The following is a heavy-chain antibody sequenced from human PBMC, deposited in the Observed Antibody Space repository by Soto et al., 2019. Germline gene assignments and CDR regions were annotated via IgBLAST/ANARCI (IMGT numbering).Heavy chain of an antibody. D-gene: IGHD6-19*01. J-gene: IGHJ6*02. V-gene: IGHV3-21*01. CDR3: ARNSLGIPEAGTPPNLV. CDR2: ISTNSSYI. Sequence: GESLKTFCSGPGFTFCSYSMNWVRQGPGKVLEWVSSISTNSSYIYYGDSVKGRFTISRDNDKNSLYLQMNSLRVEDTAVYYCARNSLGIPEAGTPPNLVWGHGTTVTAYS. CDR1: GFTFCSYS.